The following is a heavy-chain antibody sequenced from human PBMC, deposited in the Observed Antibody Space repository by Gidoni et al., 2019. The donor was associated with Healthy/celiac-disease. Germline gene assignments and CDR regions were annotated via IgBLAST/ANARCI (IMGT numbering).Heavy chain of an antibody. CDR1: GFPFSNAW. Sequence: EVQLVESGGGLVKPGGSLRLSCAASGFPFSNAWMSWVRQAPGKGLEWVGRIKSKTDGGTTDYAAPVKGRFTISRDDSENTLYLQMNSLKTEDTAVYYCTTVGDTAMVTIDYWGQGTLVTVSS. CDR3: TTVGDTAMVTIDY. CDR2: IKSKTDGGTT. V-gene: IGHV3-15*01. J-gene: IGHJ4*02. D-gene: IGHD5-18*01.